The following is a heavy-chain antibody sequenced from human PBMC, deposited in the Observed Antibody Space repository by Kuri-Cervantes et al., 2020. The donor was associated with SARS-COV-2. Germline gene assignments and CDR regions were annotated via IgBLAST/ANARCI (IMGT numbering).Heavy chain of an antibody. V-gene: IGHV3-48*02. CDR2: ISSSSSTI. D-gene: IGHD3-22*01. Sequence: GGSLRLSCAASGFTFSSYSMNWVRQAPGKGLEWVSYISSSSSTIYYADSVKGRFTISRDNAKNSLYLQMNSLRDEDTAVYYCAKEGPTGYYDSSGYYYDYYYGMDVWGQGTTVTVSS. CDR1: GFTFSSYS. CDR3: AKEGPTGYYDSSGYYYDYYYGMDV. J-gene: IGHJ6*02.